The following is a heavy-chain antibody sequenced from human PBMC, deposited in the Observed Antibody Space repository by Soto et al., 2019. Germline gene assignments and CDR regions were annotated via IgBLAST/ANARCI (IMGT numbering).Heavy chain of an antibody. J-gene: IGHJ4*02. CDR1: GFTFSSYA. CDR2: ISYDGSNK. D-gene: IGHD2-2*01. CDR3: ARGHCSSTTCYEYDY. Sequence: SLRLSCAASGFTFSSYAMHWVRQAPGKGLEWVAVISYDGSNKYYADSVKGRLTISRDNSKNTLYLQMNSLRAEDTAVYYCARGHCSSTTCYEYDYWGQGTLVTVSS. V-gene: IGHV3-30-3*01.